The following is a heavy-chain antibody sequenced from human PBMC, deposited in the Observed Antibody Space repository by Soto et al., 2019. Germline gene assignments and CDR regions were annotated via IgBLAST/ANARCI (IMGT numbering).Heavy chain of an antibody. CDR2: IHQNGTER. J-gene: IGHJ4*02. CDR1: GFTFSGYC. V-gene: IGHV3-7*01. Sequence: EVQLVESGGGLVHPGVSLRLSCVVSGFTFSGYCMHWVRQAPGKGLECVATIHQNGTERYYVDSVKGRFTISRDNAKNSLYLHMNSLRAEETAGYSCLGSGSFHLCGQGTLVTVAS. CDR3: LGSGSFHL. D-gene: IGHD3-10*01.